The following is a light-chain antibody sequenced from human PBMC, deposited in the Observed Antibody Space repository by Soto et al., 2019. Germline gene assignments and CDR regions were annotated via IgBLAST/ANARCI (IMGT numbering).Light chain of an antibody. Sequence: EIVLTQSPDTLSLSPGERATLSCRASQSVRTDYLTWYQHRLGQAPRLVIYDGSHRATDIPARFSGSGSGTDFTLTISYVEPEDSAVYYCQQRRQWPPDFGQGTRLEIK. V-gene: IGKV3-11*01. CDR3: QQRRQWPPD. CDR1: QSVRTDY. CDR2: DGS. J-gene: IGKJ5*01.